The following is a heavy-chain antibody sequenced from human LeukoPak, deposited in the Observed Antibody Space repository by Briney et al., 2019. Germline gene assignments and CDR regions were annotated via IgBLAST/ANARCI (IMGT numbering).Heavy chain of an antibody. D-gene: IGHD3-16*02. CDR2: ISSSSSYI. J-gene: IGHJ4*02. Sequence: GGSLRLSCAASGFTFSSYSMNWVRQAPGKGLEWVSSISSSSSYIYYADSVKGRFTISRDNAKNSLYLQMNSLRAEDTAVYYCARDFGGVIAGVVDYWGQGTLVTVSS. CDR3: ARDFGGVIAGVVDY. V-gene: IGHV3-21*01. CDR1: GFTFSSYS.